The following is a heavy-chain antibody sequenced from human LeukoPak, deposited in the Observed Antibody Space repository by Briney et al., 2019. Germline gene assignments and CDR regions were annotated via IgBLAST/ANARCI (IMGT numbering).Heavy chain of an antibody. V-gene: IGHV3-30-3*01. CDR3: VKLRTGTATNFDY. J-gene: IGHJ4*02. D-gene: IGHD1-1*01. Sequence: PGGSLRLSCAASGFTFSSYAMHWVRQAPGKGLEWVAGILYDGSNKYYADSVKGRFTISRDNSKDTLYLQMNSLRAEDTAIYYCVKLRTGTATNFDYWGQGTLVTVSS. CDR2: ILYDGSNK. CDR1: GFTFSSYA.